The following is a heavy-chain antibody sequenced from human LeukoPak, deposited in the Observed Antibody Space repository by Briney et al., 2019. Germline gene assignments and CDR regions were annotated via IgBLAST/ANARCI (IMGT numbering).Heavy chain of an antibody. CDR1: GFTFSSYA. J-gene: IGHJ4*02. V-gene: IGHV3-30*14. Sequence: GGSLRLSCAASGFTFSSYAMHWVRQAPGKGLEWVMAISNDGSQEYYADSVKGRFTISRDNSKDTLYLQMNSLRAEDTAVYYCARAGYSSGWYDYWGQGTLVTVSS. CDR3: ARAGYSSGWYDY. CDR2: ISNDGSQE. D-gene: IGHD6-19*01.